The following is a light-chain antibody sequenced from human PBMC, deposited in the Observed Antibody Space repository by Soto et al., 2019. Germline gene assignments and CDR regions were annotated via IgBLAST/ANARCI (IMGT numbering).Light chain of an antibody. CDR1: QSLLYINGYNY. CDR3: MQALQTPPA. V-gene: IGKV2-28*01. J-gene: IGKJ1*01. CDR2: MAS. Sequence: DIVMTQSPLYLRVTPGEPASISCISSQSLLYINGYNYLDWYLQKPGQSPQLLICMASDRASGVTDRFSGSGSGTNFTLKISRVEAEDVGVYYCMQALQTPPAFGQGTKVEI.